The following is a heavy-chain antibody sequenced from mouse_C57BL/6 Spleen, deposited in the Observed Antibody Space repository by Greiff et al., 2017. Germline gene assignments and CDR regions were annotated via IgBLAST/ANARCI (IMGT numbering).Heavy chain of an antibody. J-gene: IGHJ4*01. CDR3: AKSSSGMDY. CDR2: IHPNSGST. Sequence: QVQLKESGAELVKPGASVKLSCKASGYTFTSYWMHWVKQRPGQGLEWIGMIHPNSGSTNYNEKFKSKATLTVDKSSSTAYMQLSSLTSEDSAVYYCAKSSSGMDYWGQGTSVTVSS. CDR1: GYTFTSYW. V-gene: IGHV1-64*01. D-gene: IGHD1-1*01.